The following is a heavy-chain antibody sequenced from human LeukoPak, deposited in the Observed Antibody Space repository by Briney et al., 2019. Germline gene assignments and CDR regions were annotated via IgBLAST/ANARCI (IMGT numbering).Heavy chain of an antibody. D-gene: IGHD3-22*01. CDR2: IYPGDSDT. CDR3: ATYYYDSSGYYYLDY. Sequence: GESLKISCKGSGYSFTSYWIGWVRQMPGKGLEWMGIIYPGDSDTRYSPSFQGQVTISADKSISTAYLQWSSLKASDTAMYYCATYYYDSSGYYYLDYWGQGTLVTVSS. CDR1: GYSFTSYW. V-gene: IGHV5-51*01. J-gene: IGHJ4*02.